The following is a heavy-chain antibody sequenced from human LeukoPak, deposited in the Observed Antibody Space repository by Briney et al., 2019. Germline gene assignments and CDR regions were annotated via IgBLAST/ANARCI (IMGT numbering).Heavy chain of an antibody. V-gene: IGHV1-46*01. Sequence: ASVKVSCKASGYTFTSNYIHWVRQAPGQGLEWMGMIYPRDGSTSYAQKFQGRVTVTRDTSTSTVHMELSGLRSEDTAVYYCARDVNGAKYEDAFEIWGQGTMVTVSS. CDR1: GYTFTSNY. CDR3: ARDVNGAKYEDAFEI. CDR2: IYPRDGST. J-gene: IGHJ3*02. D-gene: IGHD1-1*01.